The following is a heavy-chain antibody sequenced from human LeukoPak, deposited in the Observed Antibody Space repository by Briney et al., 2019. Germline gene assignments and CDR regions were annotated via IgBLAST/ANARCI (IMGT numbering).Heavy chain of an antibody. J-gene: IGHJ4*02. D-gene: IGHD3-10*01. V-gene: IGHV4-61*02. CDR2: IYTSGST. Sequence: PSETLPLTCTVSGGSISSGSYYWSWIRQPAGKGLEWIGRIYTSGSTNYNPSLKSRVTISVDTSKNQFSLKLSSVAAADTAVYYCAGDYYGSGSYFDYWGQGTLVTVSS. CDR3: AGDYYGSGSYFDY. CDR1: GGSISSGSYY.